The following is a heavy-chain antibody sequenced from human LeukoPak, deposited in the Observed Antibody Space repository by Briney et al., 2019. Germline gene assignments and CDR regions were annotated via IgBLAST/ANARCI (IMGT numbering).Heavy chain of an antibody. CDR3: AKDQVSQKSGGEWLRDLVVVAAYGYFDY. V-gene: IGHV3-23*01. J-gene: IGHJ4*02. D-gene: IGHD2-15*01. CDR1: GFTFSSYA. CDR2: ISGSGGST. Sequence: PGGSLRLSCAASGFTFSSYAMSWVRQAPGKGLEWVSAISGSGGSTYYADSVKGRFTISRDNSKNTLYLQMNSLRAEDTAVYYCAKDQVSQKSGGEWLRDLVVVAAYGYFDYWGQGTLVTVSS.